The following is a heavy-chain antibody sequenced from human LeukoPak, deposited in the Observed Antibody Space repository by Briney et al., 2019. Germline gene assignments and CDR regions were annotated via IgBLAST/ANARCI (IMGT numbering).Heavy chain of an antibody. V-gene: IGHV4-34*01. CDR1: GGSFSGYY. CDR2: INHSGST. Sequence: SETLSLTCAVYGGSFSGYYWSWIRQPPGKGLEWIGEINHSGSTNYNPSLKSRVTISVDTSKNQFSLKLSSVTAADTAVYYCARGDPYRGSREDWFDPWGQGTLVTVSS. J-gene: IGHJ5*02. CDR3: ARGDPYRGSREDWFDP. D-gene: IGHD4-23*01.